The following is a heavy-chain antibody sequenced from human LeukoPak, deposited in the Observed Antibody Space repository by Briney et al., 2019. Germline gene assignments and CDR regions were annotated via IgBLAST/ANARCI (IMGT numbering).Heavy chain of an antibody. CDR2: INPGGSSI. D-gene: IGHD3-10*01. CDR1: GFTFSSYW. J-gene: IGHJ6*02. V-gene: IGHV3-74*01. CDR3: AKSGGLSGSERLAMDV. Sequence: GRSLRLSCAASGFTFSSYWMHWVRQVPGKGLVWVARINPGGSSITYADSVKGRFTISRDNSKNTLYLQMNSLRAEDTAVYFCAKSGGLSGSERLAMDVWGQGTTVTVSS.